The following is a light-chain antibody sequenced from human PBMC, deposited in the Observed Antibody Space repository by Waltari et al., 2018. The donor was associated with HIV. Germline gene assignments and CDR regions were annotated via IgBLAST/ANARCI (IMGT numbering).Light chain of an antibody. J-gene: IGKJ1*01. CDR3: QQYNSYPT. Sequence: DIQMTQSPSTLSASVGDRVTITCRASQSISSWLAWYQPQPGKAPKLLIYKASSLESGVPSRSSGSGSGTEFTLTISSLQPDDFATYYCQQYNSYPTFGQGTKVEIK. CDR1: QSISSW. CDR2: KAS. V-gene: IGKV1-5*03.